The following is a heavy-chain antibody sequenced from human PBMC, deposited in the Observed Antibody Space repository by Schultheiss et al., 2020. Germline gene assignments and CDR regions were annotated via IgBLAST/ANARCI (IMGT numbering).Heavy chain of an antibody. Sequence: SETLSLTCAVYGGSFSGYYWSWIRQPPGKGLEWIGEINHSGSTNYNPSLKSRVTISTDTSKNQFSLELSSVTAADTAVYYCARGYGYNYPPEYWGQGTLVKVSS. J-gene: IGHJ4*02. V-gene: IGHV4-34*01. CDR1: GGSFSGYY. CDR3: ARGYGYNYPPEY. CDR2: INHSGST. D-gene: IGHD5-24*01.